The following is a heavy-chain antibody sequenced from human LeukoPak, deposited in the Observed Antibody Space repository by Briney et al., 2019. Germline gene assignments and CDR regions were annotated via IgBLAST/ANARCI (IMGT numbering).Heavy chain of an antibody. V-gene: IGHV3-30*02. CDR2: IQYDGSKK. J-gene: IGHJ4*02. CDR1: GFTFSSNG. Sequence: GGSLRLSCAASGFTFSSNGMHWVRQAPGKGLEWVTFIQYDGSKKYYADSVKGRFTISRDNSKNTLYLEMNSLRAEDTAVYYCAKDIGSYYDYWGQGILVTVSS. CDR3: AKDIGSYYDY. D-gene: IGHD3-10*01.